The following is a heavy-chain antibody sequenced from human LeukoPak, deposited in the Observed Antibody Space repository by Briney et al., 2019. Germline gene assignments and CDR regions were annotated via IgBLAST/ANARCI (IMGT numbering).Heavy chain of an antibody. CDR1: GFTFSDYY. V-gene: IGHV3-11*03. CDR2: ISSSSSYT. D-gene: IGHD2-8*01. CDR3: ARYCSSDVCDSRYFDY. J-gene: IGHJ4*02. Sequence: GVSLRLSCAASGFTFSDYYMSWIRQAPGKGLEWVSYISSSSSYTNYADSVKGRFTIYRDNAKNSLYLQMNSLRAEDTAVYYCARYCSSDVCDSRYFDYWGQGTPVTVSS.